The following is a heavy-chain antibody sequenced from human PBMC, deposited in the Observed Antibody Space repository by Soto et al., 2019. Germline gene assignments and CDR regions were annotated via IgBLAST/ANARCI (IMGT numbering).Heavy chain of an antibody. CDR2: IKSKTDGGTT. V-gene: IGHV3-15*01. CDR3: TTDRDVDTAMDDAFDI. D-gene: IGHD5-18*01. J-gene: IGHJ3*02. CDR1: GFTFSNAW. Sequence: GGSLRLSCAASGFTFSNAWMSWVRQAPGKGLEWVGRIKSKTDGGTTDYAAPVKGRFTISRDDSKNTLYLQMNSLKTEDTAVYYCTTDRDVDTAMDDAFDIWGQGTMVTVSS.